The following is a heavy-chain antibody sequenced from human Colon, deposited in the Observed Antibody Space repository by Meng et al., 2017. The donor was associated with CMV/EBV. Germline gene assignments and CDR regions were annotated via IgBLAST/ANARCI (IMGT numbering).Heavy chain of an antibody. Sequence: QVQAVPAGTEVKKPGASVKVSCKTSGYTFTANHLHWVRQAPGQGLEWMGWIYPQDGGTYFAQKFQDRVTLTRDTSITTAYMELSGLTSDDTATYYCVRESWYFDFWGEGTLVTVSS. D-gene: IGHD6-13*01. J-gene: IGHJ4*02. CDR3: VRESWYFDF. CDR2: IYPQDGGT. V-gene: IGHV1-2*02. CDR1: GYTFTANH.